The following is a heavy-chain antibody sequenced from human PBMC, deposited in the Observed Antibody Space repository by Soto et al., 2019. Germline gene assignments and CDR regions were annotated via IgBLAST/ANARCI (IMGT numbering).Heavy chain of an antibody. CDR1: GYTFTSYG. CDR2: ISAYNGNT. D-gene: IGHD1-26*01. Sequence: ASVKVSCKASGYTFTSYGISWVRPAPGQGLEWMGWISAYNGNTNYAQKLQGRVTMTTETTTSTASMELRSLRSDGTAVYSCASDREASQPPFSYYWGQGTLVTVSS. CDR3: ASDREASQPPFSYY. V-gene: IGHV1-18*01. J-gene: IGHJ4*02.